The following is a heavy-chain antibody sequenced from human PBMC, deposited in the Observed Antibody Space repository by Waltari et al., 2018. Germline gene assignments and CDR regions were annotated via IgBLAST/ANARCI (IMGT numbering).Heavy chain of an antibody. J-gene: IGHJ6*03. Sequence: QVQLQQWGAGLLKPSETLSLTCAVYGGSFSGYYWSWIRQPPGKGLEWIGYIYYSGSTNYNPSLKSRVTISVDTSKNQFSLKLSSVTAADTAVYYCARGHSGSPYHYYYYMDVWGKGTTVTVSS. V-gene: IGHV4-34*11. CDR3: ARGHSGSPYHYYYYMDV. D-gene: IGHD3-10*01. CDR2: IYYSGST. CDR1: GGSFSGYY.